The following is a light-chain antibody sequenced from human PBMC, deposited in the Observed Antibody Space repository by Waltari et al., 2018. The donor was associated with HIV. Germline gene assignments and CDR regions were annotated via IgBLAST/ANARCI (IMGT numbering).Light chain of an antibody. J-gene: IGKJ3*01. V-gene: IGKV1-39*01. CDR1: QAVANK. CDR3: QQIFSFPLT. CDR2: DTS. Sequence: DIQMTQSPSSLSASVGDRVSISCRASQAVANKVNWFQQKPGKAPKVLIYDTSRLPNGVPSRFSGSGSGTDFTLTINGVQPDDFASYFYQQIFSFPLTFGPGTKVDVK.